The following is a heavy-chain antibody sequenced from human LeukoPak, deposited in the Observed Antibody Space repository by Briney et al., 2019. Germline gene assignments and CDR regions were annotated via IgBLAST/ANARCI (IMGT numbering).Heavy chain of an antibody. J-gene: IGHJ3*02. CDR3: ARGTGADTFDI. V-gene: IGHV4-30-2*01. D-gene: IGHD1/OR15-1a*01. Sequence: SETLSLTCTVSGGSISSGGYSWSWIRQPSGKGLELIGYIYHRGSTYYSPSLKSRVTISVERSKNQFSLKLSSVTAADTAVYYCARGTGADTFDIWGQGTMVTVSS. CDR2: IYHRGST. CDR1: GGSISSGGYS.